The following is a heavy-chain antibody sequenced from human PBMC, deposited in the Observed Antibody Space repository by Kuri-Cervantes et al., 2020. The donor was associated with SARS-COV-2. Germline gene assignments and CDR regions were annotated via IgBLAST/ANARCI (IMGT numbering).Heavy chain of an antibody. J-gene: IGHJ5*02. CDR1: GGSIRSFY. D-gene: IGHD6-13*01. V-gene: IGHV4-59*01. CDR3: AYSIAATSRWFGP. CDR2: ISNSGST. Sequence: SETLSLTCTVSGGSIRSFYWNWIRQAPGKGLEYIGYISNSGSTNYNPSLKSRVTISVDTSKNQFSLKVRSVTAADTAVYYCAYSIAATSRWFGPWGQGTLVTVSS.